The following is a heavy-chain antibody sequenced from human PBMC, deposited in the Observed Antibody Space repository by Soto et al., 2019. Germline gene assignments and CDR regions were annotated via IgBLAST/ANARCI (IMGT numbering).Heavy chain of an antibody. CDR3: TRATRGYCSGGSCPYYYYYYMDV. D-gene: IGHD2-15*01. J-gene: IGHJ6*03. CDR1: GFTFGDYA. V-gene: IGHV3-49*03. Sequence: GGSLRLSCTASGFTFGDYAMSWFRQAPGKGLEWVGFIRSKAYGGTTEYAASVKGKFTISRDDSKRIAYLQMNSLKTEDTAVYYCTRATRGYCSGGSCPYYYYYYMDVWGKGTTVTVSS. CDR2: IRSKAYGGTT.